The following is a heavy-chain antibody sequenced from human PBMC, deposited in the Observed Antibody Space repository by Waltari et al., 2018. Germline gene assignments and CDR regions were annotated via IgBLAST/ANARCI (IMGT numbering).Heavy chain of an antibody. CDR3: AREDYYDTRSLDY. CDR1: GFTVSSNY. Sequence: EVQLVESGGDLIQPGGSLRLSCTVSGFTVSSNYMNGVRQAPGKGLEWVSIIYSGGTTYYADSVKGLFTISRDNSKNTLYLQMNSLRAEDTVVYYCAREDYYDTRSLDYWGQGTLVTVSS. CDR2: IYSGGTT. D-gene: IGHD3-22*01. V-gene: IGHV3-53*01. J-gene: IGHJ4*02.